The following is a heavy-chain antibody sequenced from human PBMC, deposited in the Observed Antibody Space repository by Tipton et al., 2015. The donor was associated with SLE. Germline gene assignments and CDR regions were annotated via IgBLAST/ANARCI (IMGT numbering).Heavy chain of an antibody. D-gene: IGHD2-15*01. J-gene: IGHJ4*02. CDR3: ARGGGSPSY. CDR2: IYFTGST. V-gene: IGHV4-59*11. Sequence: TLSLTCAVYGGSFSGHYWSWIRQPPGKGLEWIGYIYFTGSTNYNPSLKSRVTISVDMSKNQFSLKLTSVTAADTAAYYCARGGGSPSYWGQGTLVTVSS. CDR1: GGSFSGHY.